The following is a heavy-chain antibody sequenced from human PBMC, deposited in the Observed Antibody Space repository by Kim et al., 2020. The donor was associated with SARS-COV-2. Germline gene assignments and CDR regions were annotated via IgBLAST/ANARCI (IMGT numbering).Heavy chain of an antibody. J-gene: IGHJ4*02. CDR3: ARVDYIWGSYQTFDY. Sequence: QKLQGRVTMTTDTSTSTAYMELRSLRSDDTAVYYCARVDYIWGSYQTFDYWGQGTLVTVSS. D-gene: IGHD3-16*02. V-gene: IGHV1-18*01.